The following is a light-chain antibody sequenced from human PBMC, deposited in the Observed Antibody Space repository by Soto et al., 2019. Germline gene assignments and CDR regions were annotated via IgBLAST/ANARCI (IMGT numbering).Light chain of an antibody. V-gene: IGLV2-14*01. CDR1: SSDVGKYNY. CDR2: EVS. CDR3: SSFVGGNTYV. Sequence: QSALTQPASVSGSPGQSITISCTGTSSDVGKYNYVSWYQQHPAKAPKLMIFEVSNRPSGVSNRFSGSKSGNTASLTVSGLQAEDEADYYCSSFVGGNTYVFGTGTKVTVL. J-gene: IGLJ1*01.